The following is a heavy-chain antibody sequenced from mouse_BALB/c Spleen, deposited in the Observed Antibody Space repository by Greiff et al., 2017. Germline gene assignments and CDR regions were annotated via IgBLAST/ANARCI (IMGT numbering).Heavy chain of an antibody. CDR2: ISSGGSYT. Sequence: EVQGVESGGDLVKPGGSLKLSCAASGFTFSSYGMSWVRQTPDKRLEWVATISSGGSYTYYPDSVKGRFTISRDNAKNTLYLQMSSLKSEDTAMYYCARQVLRPYYFDYWGQGTTLTVSS. D-gene: IGHD1-2*01. J-gene: IGHJ2*01. V-gene: IGHV5-6*01. CDR1: GFTFSSYG. CDR3: ARQVLRPYYFDY.